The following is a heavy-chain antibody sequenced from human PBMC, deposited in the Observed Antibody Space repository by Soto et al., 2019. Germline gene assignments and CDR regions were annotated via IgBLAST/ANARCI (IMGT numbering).Heavy chain of an antibody. CDR1: GFTFSSYA. CDR2: ISYDGSNK. J-gene: IGHJ4*02. CDR3: ARASFVLMVYAVALGF. D-gene: IGHD2-8*01. V-gene: IGHV3-30-3*01. Sequence: QVQLVESGGGVVQPGRSLRLSCAASGFTFSSYAMHWVRQAPGKGLEWVAVISYDGSNKYYADSVKGRFTISRDNSKNTLYLQMNSLRAEDTAVYYCARASFVLMVYAVALGFWGQGTLVTVSS.